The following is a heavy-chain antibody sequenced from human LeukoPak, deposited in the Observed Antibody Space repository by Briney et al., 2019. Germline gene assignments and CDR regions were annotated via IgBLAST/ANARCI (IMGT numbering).Heavy chain of an antibody. J-gene: IGHJ4*02. CDR2: ISGSGGST. CDR1: GFTFSSYA. CDR3: AKLGAAAGPNWYVY. Sequence: PGGSLRLSCAASGFTFSSYAMSWVRQAPGKGLEWVSDISGSGGSTYYADSVKGRFTISRENSKNTLCLQMNRLRAENTAVYYSAKLGAAAGPNWYVYSGQGTLVTVSS. V-gene: IGHV3-23*01. D-gene: IGHD6-13*01.